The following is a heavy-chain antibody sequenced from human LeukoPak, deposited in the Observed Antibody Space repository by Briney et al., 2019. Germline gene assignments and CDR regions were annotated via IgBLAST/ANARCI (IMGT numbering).Heavy chain of an antibody. CDR2: ISVSDDST. CDR1: GFTSSDST. J-gene: IGHJ4*02. Sequence: QPGGSLRLSCAASGFTSSDSTMNWVRQAPGKGLEWVSGISVSDDSTYYADSVKGRFTMSRENSNNRLYLQMNSLRAEDTAVYYCAKDRYCSSTNCPYDYWGQGTLVTVSS. D-gene: IGHD2-2*01. V-gene: IGHV3-23*01. CDR3: AKDRYCSSTNCPYDY.